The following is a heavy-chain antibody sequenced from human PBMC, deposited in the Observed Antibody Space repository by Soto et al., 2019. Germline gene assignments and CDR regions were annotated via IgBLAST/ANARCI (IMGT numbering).Heavy chain of an antibody. V-gene: IGHV4-31*03. CDR2: IYYSGST. Sequence: SETLSLTCTVSGGSISSGGYYWSWIRQHPGKGLEWIGYIYYSGSTYHNPSLKSRVTISVDTSKNQFSLKLSSVTAADTAVYYCASIVVVPAASNWFDPWGQGTLVTVFS. CDR1: GGSISSGGYY. J-gene: IGHJ5*02. CDR3: ASIVVVPAASNWFDP. D-gene: IGHD2-2*01.